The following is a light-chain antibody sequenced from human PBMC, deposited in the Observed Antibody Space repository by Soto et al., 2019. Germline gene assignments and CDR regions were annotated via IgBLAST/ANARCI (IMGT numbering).Light chain of an antibody. CDR1: QGIRND. CDR3: LQDDSYPLT. CDR2: GAS. V-gene: IGKV1-6*01. Sequence: AIQMTQSPSSLSASVGDRVTITCRTSQGIRNDLGWYQQKPGKAPKLLIYGASSLQSDVPSRFSGSGSGTDFTLTISSLQPEDFATYYCLQDDSYPLTFGGGTKVEIK. J-gene: IGKJ4*01.